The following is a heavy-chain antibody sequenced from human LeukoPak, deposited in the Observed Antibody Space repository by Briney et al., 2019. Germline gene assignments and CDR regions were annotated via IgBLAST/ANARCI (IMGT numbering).Heavy chain of an antibody. CDR1: GYTLTELS. CDR2: FDPEDGET. Sequence: ASVKVTCKVSGYTLTELSMHWVRQAPGKGLEWMGGFDPEDGETIYAQKFQGRVTMTEDTSTDTAYMELSSLRSEDTAVYYCATDRTAAAALYAFDIWGQGTMVTVSS. J-gene: IGHJ3*02. V-gene: IGHV1-24*01. CDR3: ATDRTAAAALYAFDI. D-gene: IGHD6-13*01.